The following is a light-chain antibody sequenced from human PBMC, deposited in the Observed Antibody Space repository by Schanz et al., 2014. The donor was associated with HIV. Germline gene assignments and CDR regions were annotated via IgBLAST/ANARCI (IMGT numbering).Light chain of an antibody. CDR3: SSYTSSSTYV. V-gene: IGLV1-40*01. J-gene: IGLJ1*01. CDR2: DNT. CDR1: RSNIGAGFD. Sequence: QSVLTQPPSVSGAPGQRVTISCTGSRSNIGAGFDVHWYQQLPGASPKLLIYDNTKRPSGVPDRFFGSQSGTSASLAITGLQAEDEADYYCSSYTSSSTYVFGTGTKLTVL.